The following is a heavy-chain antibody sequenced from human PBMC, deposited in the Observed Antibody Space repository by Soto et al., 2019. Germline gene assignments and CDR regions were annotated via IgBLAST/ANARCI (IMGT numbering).Heavy chain of an antibody. Sequence: GGSLRLSCAASGFTFSSYAMHWVRQAPGKGLEWVALISYDGSNKYYGDSVKGRSTISRDNSKNTLYLQMNRLRAGDTAVYYCARGMAVMDFWSGLEGGYWGQGTLVTVSS. V-gene: IGHV3-30-3*01. J-gene: IGHJ4*02. CDR3: ARGMAVMDFWSGLEGGY. CDR1: GFTFSSYA. CDR2: ISYDGSNK. D-gene: IGHD3-3*01.